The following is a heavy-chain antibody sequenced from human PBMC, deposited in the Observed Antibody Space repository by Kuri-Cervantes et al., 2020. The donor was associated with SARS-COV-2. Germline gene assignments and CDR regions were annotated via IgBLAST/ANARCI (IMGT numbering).Heavy chain of an antibody. CDR3: ARVSGSYSILYFDY. J-gene: IGHJ4*02. CDR2: ISSSSSYI. V-gene: IGHV3-21*01. CDR1: GFTFSSYG. D-gene: IGHD1-26*01. Sequence: GESLKISCAASGFTFSSYGMHWVRQAPGKGLEWVSSISSSSSYIYYADSVKGRFTISRDNAKNSLYLQMNSLRAEDTAVYYCARVSGSYSILYFDYWGQGTLVTVSS.